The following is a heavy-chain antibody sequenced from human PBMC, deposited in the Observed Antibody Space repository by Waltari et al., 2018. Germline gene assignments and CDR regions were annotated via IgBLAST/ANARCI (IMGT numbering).Heavy chain of an antibody. CDR3: ARGDYGDYRGWFDP. J-gene: IGHJ5*02. CDR1: GFTFSSYW. D-gene: IGHD4-17*01. CDR2: IIPIFGTA. Sequence: VQLVESGGGLVQPGGSLRLSCAASGFTFSSYWMSWVRQAPGQGLEWMGGIIPIFGTANYAQKFQGRVTITADESTSTAYMELSSLRSEDTAVYYCARGDYGDYRGWFDPWGQGTLVTVSS. V-gene: IGHV1-69*01.